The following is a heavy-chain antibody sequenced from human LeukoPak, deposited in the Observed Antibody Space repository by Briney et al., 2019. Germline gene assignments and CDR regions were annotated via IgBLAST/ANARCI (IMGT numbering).Heavy chain of an antibody. Sequence: SETLSLTCTVSGGSISSYFWSWIRQPPGKGLEWIGYVYYTGSTNFNPSLKSRVTMSLDTSRNQFSLKLTSLTAADTAVYYCARGAMATTPFFDYWGQGTLVTVSS. J-gene: IGHJ4*02. CDR1: GGSISSYF. CDR2: VYYTGST. D-gene: IGHD5-24*01. CDR3: ARGAMATTPFFDY. V-gene: IGHV4-59*01.